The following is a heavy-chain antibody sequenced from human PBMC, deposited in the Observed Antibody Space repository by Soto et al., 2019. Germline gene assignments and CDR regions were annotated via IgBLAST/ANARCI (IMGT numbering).Heavy chain of an antibody. J-gene: IGHJ4*02. CDR3: AKPTVTTWGLIDY. D-gene: IGHD4-17*01. CDR1: GFTFSSYA. Sequence: HPGGSLRLSCAASGFTFSSYAMSWVRQAPGKGLEWVSAISGSGGSTYYADSVKGRFTISRDNSKNTLYLQMNSLRAEDTAVYYCAKPTVTTWGLIDYWGQETLVTVSS. V-gene: IGHV3-23*01. CDR2: ISGSGGST.